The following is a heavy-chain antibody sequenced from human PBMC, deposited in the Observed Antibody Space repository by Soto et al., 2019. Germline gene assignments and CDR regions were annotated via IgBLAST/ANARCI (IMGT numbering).Heavy chain of an antibody. J-gene: IGHJ6*02. CDR2: IKSKTDGGTT. V-gene: IGHV3-15*01. CDR1: GFTFNYAW. Sequence: EVQLVESGGGLVKSGGSLRLSCAASGFTFNYAWMTWVRQAPGKGLEWVGRIKSKTDGGTTDYAAPVKGRFTISRDDSSNTPYLQMNSLKTEDTAMYYCTTDRMDIWGQGTTVTVSS. CDR3: TTDRMDI.